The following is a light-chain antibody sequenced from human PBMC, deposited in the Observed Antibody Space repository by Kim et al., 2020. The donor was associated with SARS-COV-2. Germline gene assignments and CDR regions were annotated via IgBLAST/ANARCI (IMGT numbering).Light chain of an antibody. Sequence: DIQMTQSPSSLSASVGDRVTITCQASQDISNYLNWYQQKPGKAPKLLIYDASNLETGVTSRFSGSGSGTDFTFTISSLQPEDIATYYCQHYGTFGQGTRLEIK. CDR1: QDISNY. J-gene: IGKJ5*01. CDR2: DAS. V-gene: IGKV1-33*01. CDR3: QHYGT.